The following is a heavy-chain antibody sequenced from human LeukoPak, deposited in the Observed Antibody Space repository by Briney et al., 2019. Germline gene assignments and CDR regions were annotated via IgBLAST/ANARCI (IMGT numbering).Heavy chain of an antibody. Sequence: GGSLRLSCAASGFTFSSYSMNWVRQAPGKGLEWVSSISSSSSYIYYADSVKGRFTISRDNAKNSLYLQMNSLRAEDTAVYYCARVGYCSSTSCYLDAFDIWGQGTMVTVSS. J-gene: IGHJ3*02. V-gene: IGHV3-21*01. CDR2: ISSSSSYI. CDR3: ARVGYCSSTSCYLDAFDI. D-gene: IGHD2-2*01. CDR1: GFTFSSYS.